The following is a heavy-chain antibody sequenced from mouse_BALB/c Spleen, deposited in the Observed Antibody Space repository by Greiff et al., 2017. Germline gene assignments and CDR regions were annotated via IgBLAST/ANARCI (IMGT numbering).Heavy chain of an antibody. CDR1: GFNIKDTY. J-gene: IGHJ3*01. D-gene: IGHD2-10*02. CDR2: IDPANGNT. Sequence: EVKLQESGAELVKPGASVKLSCTASGFNIKDTYMHWVKQRPEQGLEWIGRIDPANGNTKYDPKFQGKATITADTSSNTAYLQLSSLTSEDTAVYYCAYGNYVAWFAYWGQGTLVTVSA. CDR3: AYGNYVAWFAY. V-gene: IGHV14-3*02.